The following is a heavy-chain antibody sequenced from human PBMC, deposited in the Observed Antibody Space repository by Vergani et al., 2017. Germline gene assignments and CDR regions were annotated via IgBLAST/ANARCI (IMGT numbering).Heavy chain of an antibody. Sequence: QVQLQQWGSGLFKPSETLSLTCAVYDGSFSGYYWGWIRQPPAKGLEWIGQINHSGSTNYNPSLKSRVTILLDTSKNQFSLKLNSVTAADTAVYYCARGGEKWSDTGGHTTYNTWGQGTLVTVSS. CDR2: INHSGST. CDR1: DGSFSGYY. CDR3: ARGGEKWSDTGGHTTYNT. D-gene: IGHD2-8*02. J-gene: IGHJ4*02. V-gene: IGHV4-34*01.